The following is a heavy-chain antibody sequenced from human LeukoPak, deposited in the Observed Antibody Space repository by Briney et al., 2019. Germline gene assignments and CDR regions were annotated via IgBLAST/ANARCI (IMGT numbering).Heavy chain of an antibody. Sequence: PGGSLRLSCAASGFAFDDYGMSWVRQAPGKGLEWVSGIHWNGGSTGYADSVEGRFTISRDNAKNSLYLQMNSLRAEDTALYYCARDLKRIAAVQPQEFDSRGQGTLVTVSS. V-gene: IGHV3-20*04. CDR3: ARDLKRIAAVQPQEFDS. CDR1: GFAFDDYG. D-gene: IGHD6-13*01. J-gene: IGHJ4*02. CDR2: IHWNGGST.